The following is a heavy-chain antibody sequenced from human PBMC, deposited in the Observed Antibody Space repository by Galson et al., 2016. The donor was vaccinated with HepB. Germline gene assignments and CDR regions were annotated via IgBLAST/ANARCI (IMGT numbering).Heavy chain of an antibody. CDR3: AKALEPTGKYSSGYYTFDY. Sequence: SLRLSCAASGFTFSSYAINWVRQAPGKGLEWVSGISGSGIGTYYADSVKGRFTISRDNSKNTLYLQMNSLRAEDTAVYFCAKALEPTGKYSSGYYTFDYWGQGTLVTGSA. V-gene: IGHV3-23*01. CDR2: ISGSGIGT. D-gene: IGHD6-19*01. CDR1: GFTFSSYA. J-gene: IGHJ4*02.